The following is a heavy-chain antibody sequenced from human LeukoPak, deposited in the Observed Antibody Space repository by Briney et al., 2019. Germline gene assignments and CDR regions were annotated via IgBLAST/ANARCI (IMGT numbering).Heavy chain of an antibody. CDR3: ARAYSSSWYYNQ. CDR1: GFTFSSNY. Sequence: GGSLRLSCAASGFTFSSNYMSWVRQAPGKGLEWVSVIYSGGSTYYADSVKGRFTISRDNSKNTLYLQMNSLRAEDTAVYYCARAYSSSWYYNQWGQGTLVTVSP. CDR2: IYSGGST. J-gene: IGHJ4*02. V-gene: IGHV3-66*01. D-gene: IGHD6-13*01.